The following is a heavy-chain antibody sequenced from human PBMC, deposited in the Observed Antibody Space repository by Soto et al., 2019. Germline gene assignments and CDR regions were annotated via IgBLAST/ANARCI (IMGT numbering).Heavy chain of an antibody. CDR2: ISFDGSLK. V-gene: IGHV3-30*03. CDR1: GFTFSSYG. D-gene: IGHD2-2*01. Sequence: GGSLRLSCAASGFTFSSYGMHWVRQAPDKGLEWVATISFDGSLKYNADSVKGRFTISRDNSKNTLYLQMNSLRAEDTAVYYCARVYCSSTTCPTPHYYYYGVEVWGQGTTVTVSS. CDR3: ARVYCSSTTCPTPHYYYYGVEV. J-gene: IGHJ6*02.